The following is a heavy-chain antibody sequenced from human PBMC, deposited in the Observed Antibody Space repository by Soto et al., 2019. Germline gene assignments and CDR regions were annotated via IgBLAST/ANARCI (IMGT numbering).Heavy chain of an antibody. CDR3: ARVDHYYYYYGMDV. CDR2: IYYSGST. CDR1: GGSVSSGDYY. D-gene: IGHD3-9*01. Sequence: SETLSLPCTVSGGSVSSGDYYWSWIRQPPGKGLEWIGYIYYSGSTYYNPSLKSRVTISVDTSKNQFSLKLSSVTAADTAVYYCARVDHYYYYYGMDVWGQGTTVTVSS. V-gene: IGHV4-30-4*01. J-gene: IGHJ6*02.